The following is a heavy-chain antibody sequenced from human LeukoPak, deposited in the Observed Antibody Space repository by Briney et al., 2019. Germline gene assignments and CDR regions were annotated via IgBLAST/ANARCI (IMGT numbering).Heavy chain of an antibody. Sequence: SETLSLTCTVSGGSISSYYWGWIRQRPGKGLEWIGYIYYSGSTNYNPSLKSRVTISVDTSKNQFSLQLSSVTAADTAVYYCARGGAYYYYYGMDVWGQGTTVTVSS. CDR3: ARGGAYYYYYGMDV. CDR1: GGSISSYY. CDR2: IYYSGST. V-gene: IGHV4-59*01. J-gene: IGHJ6*02.